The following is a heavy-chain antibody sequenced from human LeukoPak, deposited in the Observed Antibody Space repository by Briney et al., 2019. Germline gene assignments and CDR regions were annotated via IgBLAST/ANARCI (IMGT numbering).Heavy chain of an antibody. CDR3: AKDMEVADLYYYGMDV. CDR1: GFTFDDYA. D-gene: IGHD6-19*01. CDR2: ISWNSGSI. V-gene: IGHV3-9*01. J-gene: IGHJ6*02. Sequence: GGSLRLSCAASGFTFDDYAMHWVRQAPGKGLEWVSGISWNSGSIGYADSVKGRFTISRDNAKNSLYLQMNSLRAEDTALYYCAKDMEVADLYYYGMDVWGQGTTVTVSS.